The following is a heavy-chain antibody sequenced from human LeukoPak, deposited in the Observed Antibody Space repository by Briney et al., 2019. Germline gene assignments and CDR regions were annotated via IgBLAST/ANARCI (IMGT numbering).Heavy chain of an antibody. D-gene: IGHD5-24*01. V-gene: IGHV4-34*01. Sequence: SETLSLTCAVYGGSFSGYYWSWIRQPPGKGLEWIGEINPSGSTNYNPSLKSRVTISVDTSKNQFSLKLSSVTAADTAVYYCARGAEMATISLYYFDYWGQGTLVTVSS. CDR2: INPSGST. J-gene: IGHJ4*02. CDR3: ARGAEMATISLYYFDY. CDR1: GGSFSGYY.